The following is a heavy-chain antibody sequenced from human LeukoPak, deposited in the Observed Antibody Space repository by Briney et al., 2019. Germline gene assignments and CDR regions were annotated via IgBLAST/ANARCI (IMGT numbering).Heavy chain of an antibody. J-gene: IGHJ4*02. V-gene: IGHV1-2*02. Sequence: ASVKVSCKASGYTFTGYYMHWVRQAPGQGLEWMGWINPNSGGTNYAQKFRGRVTMTRDTSISTAYMELSRLRSDDTAVYYCAILPGYCSSTSCYAKGGFDYWGQGTLVTVSS. CDR3: AILPGYCSSTSCYAKGGFDY. D-gene: IGHD2-2*03. CDR2: INPNSGGT. CDR1: GYTFTGYY.